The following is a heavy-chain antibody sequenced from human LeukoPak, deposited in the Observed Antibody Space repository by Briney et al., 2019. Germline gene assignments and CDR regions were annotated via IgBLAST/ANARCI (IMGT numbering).Heavy chain of an antibody. CDR3: ARCITMVRGIIRPPDY. V-gene: IGHV4-39*01. D-gene: IGHD3-10*01. CDR2: ISYSGSA. CDR1: GGSLSSSSYY. J-gene: IGHJ4*02. Sequence: SETLSLTCTVSGGSLSSSSYYWGWLRQSPGKGLEWIGSISYSGSAYYNPSLKSRLTISVDTSTNQFSLKLSSVTAADTAVYYCARCITMVRGIIRPPDYWGQGTLVTVSS.